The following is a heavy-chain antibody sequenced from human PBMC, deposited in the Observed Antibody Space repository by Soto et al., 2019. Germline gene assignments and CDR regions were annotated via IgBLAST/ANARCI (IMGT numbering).Heavy chain of an antibody. CDR2: IYYSGST. V-gene: IGHV4-59*01. CDR3: ARDDHSGSY. D-gene: IGHD1-26*01. Sequence: QVQLQESGPGLVKPSETLSLTCTVSGGSISSYYWSWIRQPPGKGLEWIGYIYYSGSTNYNPSLKSRVTISVDTSKNQFSLKLSSVTAADTAVYYCARDDHSGSYFGQGTLVTVSS. J-gene: IGHJ4*02. CDR1: GGSISSYY.